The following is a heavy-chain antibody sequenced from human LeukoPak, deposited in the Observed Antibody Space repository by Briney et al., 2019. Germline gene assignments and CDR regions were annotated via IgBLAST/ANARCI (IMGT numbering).Heavy chain of an antibody. CDR2: ISVSGDFT. D-gene: IGHD1-26*01. Sequence: GGSLRLSCAASGFTFSTYAMSWVRQAPGKGLEWVSGISVSGDFTNYADSVRGRFTISRDNSKNTLHLQMNSLRVEDTAVYYCAKRRRSSGSYYLYDMDVWGQGTTATVSS. CDR3: AKRRRSSGSYYLYDMDV. J-gene: IGHJ6*02. V-gene: IGHV3-23*01. CDR1: GFTFSTYA.